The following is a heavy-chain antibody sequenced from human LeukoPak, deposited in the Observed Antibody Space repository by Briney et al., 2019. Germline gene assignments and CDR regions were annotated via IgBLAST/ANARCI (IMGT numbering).Heavy chain of an antibody. CDR1: GFTFSSYD. CDR3: ATLATGYCSGGSCNY. CDR2: ITNDGSNK. V-gene: IGHV3-30-3*01. Sequence: PGGSLRLSCAASGFTFSSYDMHWVRQAPGKGLEWVAAITNDGSNKYYPDSLKRRFTISRDNSNKTLYLQMNSLRAEDTAVDYCATLATGYCSGGSCNYWGRGTLVTVSS. D-gene: IGHD2-15*01. J-gene: IGHJ4*02.